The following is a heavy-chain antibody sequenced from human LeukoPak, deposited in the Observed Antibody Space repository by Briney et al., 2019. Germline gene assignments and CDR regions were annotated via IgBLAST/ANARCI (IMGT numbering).Heavy chain of an antibody. CDR2: IYYSGST. J-gene: IGHJ4*02. Sequence: PSETLSLTCTVSGGSISSSSYYWGWIRQPPGKGLEWIGSIYYSGSTYYNPSLKSRVTISVDTSKNQFSLKLSSVTAADMAVYYCARHADSGLWFGELLHLDYWGQGTLVTVSS. D-gene: IGHD3-10*01. CDR3: ARHADSGLWFGELLHLDY. V-gene: IGHV4-39*01. CDR1: GGSISSSSYY.